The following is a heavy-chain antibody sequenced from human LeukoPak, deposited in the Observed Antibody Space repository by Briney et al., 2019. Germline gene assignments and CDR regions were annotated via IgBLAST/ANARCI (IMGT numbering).Heavy chain of an antibody. Sequence: GGSLRLSCAASGFTFSSYAMSWVRQAPGKGLEWVSAISGSGISSYYADSVKGRFTISRDNSKNTLYLQMNSLRAEDTALYYCAKDQAGRTFDYWGQGTLVTVSS. D-gene: IGHD6-6*01. CDR3: AKDQAGRTFDY. J-gene: IGHJ4*02. CDR2: ISGSGISS. CDR1: GFTFSSYA. V-gene: IGHV3-23*01.